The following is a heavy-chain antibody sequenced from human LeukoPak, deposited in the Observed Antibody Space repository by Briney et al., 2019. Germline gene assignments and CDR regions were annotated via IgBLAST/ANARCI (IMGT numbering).Heavy chain of an antibody. CDR3: AELGITMIGGV. CDR2: ISSSGSTI. V-gene: IGHV3-48*03. J-gene: IGHJ6*04. Sequence: GGSMRLSCAASGFTFSSYEMNWVRQAPGKGLEWVSYISSSGSTIYYADSVKGRFTISRDNAKNSLYLQMNSLRAEDTAVYYCAELGITMIGGVWGKGTTVTISS. D-gene: IGHD3-10*02. CDR1: GFTFSSYE.